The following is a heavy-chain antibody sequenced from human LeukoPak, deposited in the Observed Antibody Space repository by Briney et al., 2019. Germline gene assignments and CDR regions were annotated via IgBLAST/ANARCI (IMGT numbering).Heavy chain of an antibody. J-gene: IGHJ5*02. CDR3: ARDFRSSWYSSNWFGP. D-gene: IGHD6-13*01. V-gene: IGHV1-69*13. CDR2: IIPIFGTA. CDR1: GGTFSSYA. Sequence: ASVKVSCKASGGTFSSYAISWVRQAPGQGLEWMGGIIPIFGTANYAQKFQGRVTITADESTSTAYMELSSLRSEDTAVYYCARDFRSSWYSSNWFGPWGQGTLVTVSS.